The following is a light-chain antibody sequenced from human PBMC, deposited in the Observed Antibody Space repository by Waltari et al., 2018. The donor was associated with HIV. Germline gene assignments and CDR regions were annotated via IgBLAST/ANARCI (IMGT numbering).Light chain of an antibody. CDR1: SSAVGSYNL. Sequence: QSALTQPASVSGSPGQSITISCTGTSSAVGSYNLVSWYQQYPGKAPKLMIYEVSKRPSGVSNRFSGSKSGNTASLTISGLQAEDEADYYCCSYAGSSTLVFGGGTKLTVL. V-gene: IGLV2-23*02. CDR3: CSYAGSSTLV. J-gene: IGLJ2*01. CDR2: EVS.